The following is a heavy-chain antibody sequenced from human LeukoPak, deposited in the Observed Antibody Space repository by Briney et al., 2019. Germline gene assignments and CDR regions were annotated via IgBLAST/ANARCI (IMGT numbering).Heavy chain of an antibody. CDR2: IVVGSGNT. Sequence: SVKVSCKASGFTFTSSAVQWVRQARGQRLEWIGWIVVGSGNTNYAQKFQERVTITRDMSTSTAYMELSSLRSEDTAVYYCAARNLRSIVGAGGAFDIWGQGTMVTVSS. J-gene: IGHJ3*02. D-gene: IGHD1-26*01. CDR1: GFTFTSSA. V-gene: IGHV1-58*01. CDR3: AARNLRSIVGAGGAFDI.